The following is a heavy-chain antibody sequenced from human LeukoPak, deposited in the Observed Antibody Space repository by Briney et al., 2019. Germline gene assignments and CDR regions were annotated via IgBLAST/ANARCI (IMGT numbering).Heavy chain of an antibody. CDR2: VNPKTGGT. CDR1: GYSFTGYH. V-gene: IGHV1-2*02. Sequence: GASVKVSCKAFGYSFTGYHLHWVRQAPRQGLEWMGWVNPKTGGTNYARKFQGRVTMTRDTSINTVNMELSRLTSDDTAVHYCAREFSSKLEWLAYVTGDDAFDVWGQGTMITVS. CDR3: AREFSSKLEWLAYVTGDDAFDV. J-gene: IGHJ3*01. D-gene: IGHD3-3*01.